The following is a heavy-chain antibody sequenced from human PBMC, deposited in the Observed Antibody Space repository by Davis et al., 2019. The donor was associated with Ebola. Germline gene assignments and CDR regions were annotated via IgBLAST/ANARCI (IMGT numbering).Heavy chain of an antibody. CDR2: ISSSSGYT. V-gene: IGHV3-11*06. CDR1: GFTFSDYY. D-gene: IGHD6-13*01. CDR3: AAYSSTWPNAFDI. J-gene: IGHJ3*02. Sequence: PGGSLRLSCAASGFTFSDYYMSWIRQAPGKGLEWVSYISSSSGYTNYADSVKGRFTISRDNAKKSLYLQMNSLRAEDTAVYYCAAYSSTWPNAFDIWGQGTMVTVSS.